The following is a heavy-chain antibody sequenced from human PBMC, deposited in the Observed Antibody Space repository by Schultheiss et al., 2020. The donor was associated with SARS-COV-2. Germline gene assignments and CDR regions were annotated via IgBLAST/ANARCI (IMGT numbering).Heavy chain of an antibody. J-gene: IGHJ4*02. D-gene: IGHD2-21*01. Sequence: GGSLRLSCAASGFTFSSYAMHWVRQAPGKGLEWVAVIWYDGSNKYYADSVKGRFTISRDNAKNTLYLQMNSLRAEDTAVYYCARGVMHYFDYWGQGTLVTVSS. CDR3: ARGVMHYFDY. V-gene: IGHV3-33*08. CDR2: IWYDGSNK. CDR1: GFTFSSYA.